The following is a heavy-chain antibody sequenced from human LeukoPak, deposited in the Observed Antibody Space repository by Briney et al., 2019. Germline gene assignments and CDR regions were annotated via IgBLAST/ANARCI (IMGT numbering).Heavy chain of an antibody. V-gene: IGHV1-2*02. CDR1: GYTFTGYY. D-gene: IGHD3-22*01. Sequence: ASVKVSCKTSGYTFTGYYMHWVRQAPGQGLEWMGWINPNSGGTNYAQKFQGRVTMTRDTSISTAYMELSRLRSDDTAVYYCAREFPGSSGYSLPIWGQGTLVTVSS. CDR3: AREFPGSSGYSLPI. J-gene: IGHJ4*02. CDR2: INPNSGGT.